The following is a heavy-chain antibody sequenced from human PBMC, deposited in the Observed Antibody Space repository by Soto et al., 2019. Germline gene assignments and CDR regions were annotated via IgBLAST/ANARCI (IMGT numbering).Heavy chain of an antibody. V-gene: IGHV1-2*04. CDR3: ARDLAKGGGSAGFDY. CDR2: INPKSGGT. D-gene: IGHD1-26*01. CDR1: GYTFTVYY. J-gene: IGHJ4*02. Sequence: QVQLVQSGAEVKKPGASVNVSCKASGYTFTVYYMHWVRQAPGRGLAWIGWINPKSGGTMYPQKFLGWVTMTWDTSISTAYMALTRLRSDDTAVYYCARDLAKGGGSAGFDYWGQGTLVTVSS.